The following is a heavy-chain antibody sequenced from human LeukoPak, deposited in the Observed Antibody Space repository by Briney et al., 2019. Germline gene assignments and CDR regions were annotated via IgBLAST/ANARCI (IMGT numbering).Heavy chain of an antibody. CDR1: GGSFSGYH. J-gene: IGHJ4*02. CDR3: ARDVVVVPAAKGYFDY. Sequence: SETLSLTCAVYGGSFSGYHWSWIRQPPGKGLEWIGEINHSGSTNYNPSLKSRVTISVDTSKNQFSLKLSSVTAADTAVYYCARDVVVVPAAKGYFDYWGQGTLVTVSS. V-gene: IGHV4-34*01. D-gene: IGHD2-2*01. CDR2: INHSGST.